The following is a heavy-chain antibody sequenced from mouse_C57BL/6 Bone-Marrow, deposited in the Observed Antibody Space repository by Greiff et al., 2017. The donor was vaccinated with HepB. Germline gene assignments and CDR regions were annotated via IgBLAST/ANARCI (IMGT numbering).Heavy chain of an antibody. CDR3: AKSPYGFAY. V-gene: IGHV1-81*01. J-gene: IGHJ3*01. Sequence: QVQLKQSGAELARPGASVKLSCKASGYTFTSYGISWVKQRTGQGLEWIGEIYPRSGNTYYNEKFKGKATLTADKSSSTAYMELRSLTSEDSAVYFCAKSPYGFAYWGQGTLVTVSA. CDR2: IYPRSGNT. CDR1: GYTFTSYG. D-gene: IGHD1-1*01.